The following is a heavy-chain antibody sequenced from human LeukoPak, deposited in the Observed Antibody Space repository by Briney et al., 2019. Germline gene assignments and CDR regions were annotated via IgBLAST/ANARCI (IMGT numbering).Heavy chain of an antibody. CDR2: ISGSGGST. J-gene: IGHJ4*02. Sequence: GGSLRLSCAASGFTFSSYAMSWVRQAPGKGLEWVSAISGSGGSTYYADSVKGRFTISRDNSKNTLSLQMNSLRAEDTAVYYCAKDPGVVPAHYFDYWGQGTLVTVSS. V-gene: IGHV3-23*01. CDR3: AKDPGVVPAHYFDY. D-gene: IGHD2-2*01. CDR1: GFTFSSYA.